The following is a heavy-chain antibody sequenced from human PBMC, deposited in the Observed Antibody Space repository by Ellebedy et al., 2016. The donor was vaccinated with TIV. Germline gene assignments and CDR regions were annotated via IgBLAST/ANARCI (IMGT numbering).Heavy chain of an antibody. Sequence: PGGSLRLSCAASGFTFSDHYMDRVRQAPGKGLEWVGRIRMKVNGSTTEYAASVKGRFTLSRDDSKNSLYLQMNSLKTEDTAVYYCVRVYGGNSDWYLDLWGRGTLVTVSS. CDR2: IRMKVNGSTT. J-gene: IGHJ2*01. V-gene: IGHV3-72*01. CDR1: GFTFSDHY. D-gene: IGHD4-23*01. CDR3: VRVYGGNSDWYLDL.